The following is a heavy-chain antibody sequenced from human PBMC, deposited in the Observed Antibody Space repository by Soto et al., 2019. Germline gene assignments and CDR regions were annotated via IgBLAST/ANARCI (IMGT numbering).Heavy chain of an antibody. CDR2: IYYSGST. V-gene: IGHV4-31*03. Sequence: QVQLQESGPGLVKPSQTLSLTCTVSGGSISSGGYYWSWIRQHPGKGLEWIGYIYYSGSTYYNPSLKSRVTISVDTSKNQFSLKLSSVTAADTAVYYCAREGYDILTGYPANYFDYWGQGTLVTVSS. CDR3: AREGYDILTGYPANYFDY. D-gene: IGHD3-9*01. J-gene: IGHJ4*02. CDR1: GGSISSGGYY.